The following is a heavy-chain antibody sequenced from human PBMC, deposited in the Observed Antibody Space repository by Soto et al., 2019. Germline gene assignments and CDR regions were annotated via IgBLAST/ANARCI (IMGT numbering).Heavy chain of an antibody. CDR3: ARALSTHIAVAGMGYFDS. D-gene: IGHD6-19*01. V-gene: IGHV4-4*07. Sequence: SETLSLTCTVSGASITGSSYWSWIRQPAGKGLEWIGRFSLSGTTSYNPSLRSRVAISLDASKNHFSLQLTSVTAADTAVYYCARALSTHIAVAGMGYFDSWGPGTLVTVSS. J-gene: IGHJ4*02. CDR2: FSLSGTT. CDR1: GASITGSSY.